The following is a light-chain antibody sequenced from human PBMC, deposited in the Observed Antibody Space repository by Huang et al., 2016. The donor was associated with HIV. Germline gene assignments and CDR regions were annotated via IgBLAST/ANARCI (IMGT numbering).Light chain of an antibody. Sequence: VVLTQSPGTLSLSPGERATLSCRASQSVSSTFLAWYQQKPGQAPMLLIQGTSTRAPGIPDRFRGSGSGTAFTLTISRLDHEDVAVYYCQHYGTSSWTFGQGTKIEVK. J-gene: IGKJ1*01. V-gene: IGKV3-20*01. CDR2: GTS. CDR3: QHYGTSSWT. CDR1: QSVSSTF.